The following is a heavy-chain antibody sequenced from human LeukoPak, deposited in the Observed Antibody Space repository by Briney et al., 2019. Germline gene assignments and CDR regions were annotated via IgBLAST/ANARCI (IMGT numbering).Heavy chain of an antibody. Sequence: SETLSLTCTASGGSISSSSYYWGWIRQPPGKGLEWIGSIYYSGSTYYNPSLKSRVTISVDTSKNQFSLKLSSVTAADTAVYYCARQDQRVTYYYDSSGYYYEYWGQGTLVTVSS. CDR3: ARQDQRVTYYYDSSGYYYEY. J-gene: IGHJ4*02. CDR1: GGSISSSSYY. D-gene: IGHD3-22*01. V-gene: IGHV4-39*01. CDR2: IYYSGST.